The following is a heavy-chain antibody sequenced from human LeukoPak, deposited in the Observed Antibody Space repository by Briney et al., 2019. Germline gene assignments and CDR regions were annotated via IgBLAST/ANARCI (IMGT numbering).Heavy chain of an antibody. V-gene: IGHV3-23*01. J-gene: IGHJ4*02. CDR2: ISGSGGST. D-gene: IGHD2-2*01. CDR1: GFTFNAYA. Sequence: GGSLRLSCAASGFTFNAYAMSWVRQAPGKGLEWASSISGSGGSTYYAGSVKGRFTISRDNSRNTLYLQMNSLGAEDTAVYYCASNWRGCSSTTCYGGGLDYWGQGILVIVSS. CDR3: ASNWRGCSSTTCYGGGLDY.